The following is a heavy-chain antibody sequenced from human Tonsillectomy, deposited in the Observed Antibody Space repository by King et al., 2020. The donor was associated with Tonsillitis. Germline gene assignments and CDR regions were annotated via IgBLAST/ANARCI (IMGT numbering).Heavy chain of an antibody. CDR2: IRSKAYGGTT. V-gene: IGHV3-49*03. CDR3: TRGNYYYYYYMDV. Sequence: VQLVESGGGLVQPGRSLRLSCTASGFTFGDSAMSWFRQAPGKGLEWVGFIRSKAYGGTTEYAASVKGRFTISREDSKSIAYLQMNSLKTEDTAVYYCTRGNYYYYYYMDVWGKGTTVTVSS. D-gene: IGHD4-11*01. CDR1: GFTFGDSA. J-gene: IGHJ6*03.